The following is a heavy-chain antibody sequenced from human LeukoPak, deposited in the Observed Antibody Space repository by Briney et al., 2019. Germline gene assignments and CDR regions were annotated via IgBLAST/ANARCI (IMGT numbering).Heavy chain of an antibody. V-gene: IGHV3-23*01. Sequence: GGSLRLSCAASGFTFSNYAMTWVRQAPGKGLEWVSSISSSGADTYNADSVKGRFTISRDNSKNTLYLQMNSLRAEDTAVYYCAKVGPRTWIQLWFEYWGQGTLVTVSS. CDR1: GFTFSNYA. D-gene: IGHD5-18*01. CDR3: AKVGPRTWIQLWFEY. CDR2: ISSSGADT. J-gene: IGHJ4*02.